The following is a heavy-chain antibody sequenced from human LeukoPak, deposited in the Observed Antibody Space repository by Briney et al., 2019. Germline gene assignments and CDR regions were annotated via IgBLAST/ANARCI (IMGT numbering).Heavy chain of an antibody. CDR2: INTNTGTP. D-gene: IGHD5-18*01. J-gene: IGHJ4*02. CDR1: GYIFSNYA. Sequence: ASVKVSCKASGYIFSNYAMNWVRQAPGQGPEWMAWINTNTGTPTYDQAFTGRFVFSLDISVNTAYLQISSLKAEDTAVYYCARSKDTAMVFDYWGQGTLVTVSS. V-gene: IGHV7-4-1*02. CDR3: ARSKDTAMVFDY.